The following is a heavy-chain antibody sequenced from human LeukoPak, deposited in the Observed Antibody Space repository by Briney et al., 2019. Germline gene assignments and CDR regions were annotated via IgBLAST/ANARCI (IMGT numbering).Heavy chain of an antibody. V-gene: IGHV4-34*01. J-gene: IGHJ4*02. Sequence: SETLSLTCAVYGGSLSGYYWTWIRQPPGKGLEWIGEIKQSESTNYNLSLKSRVTISIDTSKNQFSLKLTSVTAADTAVYYCAREGLRNVHNPLGYWGQGTLVTVPS. D-gene: IGHD5-24*01. CDR3: AREGLRNVHNPLGY. CDR2: IKQSEST. CDR1: GGSLSGYY.